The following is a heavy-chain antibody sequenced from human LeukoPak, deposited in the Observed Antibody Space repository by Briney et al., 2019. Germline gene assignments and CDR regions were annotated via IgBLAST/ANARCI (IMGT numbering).Heavy chain of an antibody. V-gene: IGHV3-23*01. Sequence: QPGGSLRLSCVAPGFTFSSYAMSWVRQAPGKGPEWVSAISGSGGSTYYADSVKGRFTISRDNSKNTLYLQMNSLRAEDTAVYYCAKDRGLGITMIVVVKFFDYWGQGTLVTVSS. CDR3: AKDRGLGITMIVVVKFFDY. J-gene: IGHJ4*02. CDR2: ISGSGGST. CDR1: GFTFSSYA. D-gene: IGHD3-22*01.